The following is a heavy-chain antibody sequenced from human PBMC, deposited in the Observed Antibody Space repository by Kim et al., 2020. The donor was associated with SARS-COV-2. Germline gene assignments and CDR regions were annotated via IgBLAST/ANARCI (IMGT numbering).Heavy chain of an antibody. CDR3: ARDTETMVRTPNAFDI. D-gene: IGHD3-10*01. Sequence: SVKVSCKASGGTFSSYAISWVRQAPGQGLEWMGRIIPILGIANYAQKFQGRVTITADKSTSTAYMELSSLRSEDTAVYYCARDTETMVRTPNAFDIWGQGTMVTVSS. J-gene: IGHJ3*02. CDR1: GGTFSSYA. CDR2: IIPILGIA. V-gene: IGHV1-69*04.